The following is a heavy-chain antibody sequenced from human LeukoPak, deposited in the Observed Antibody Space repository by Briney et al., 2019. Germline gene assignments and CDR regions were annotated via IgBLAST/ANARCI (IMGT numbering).Heavy chain of an antibody. D-gene: IGHD2-2*01. CDR1: GFTFSSYG. J-gene: IGHJ3*02. CDR2: IWYGGSNK. CDR3: AKDFECSSTSCYPGAFDI. Sequence: PGRSLRLSCAASGFTFSSYGMHWVRQAPGKGLEWVAVIWYGGSNKYYADSVKGRFTISRDNSKNTLYLQMNSLRAEDTAVYYCAKDFECSSTSCYPGAFDIWGQGTMVTVSS. V-gene: IGHV3-30*18.